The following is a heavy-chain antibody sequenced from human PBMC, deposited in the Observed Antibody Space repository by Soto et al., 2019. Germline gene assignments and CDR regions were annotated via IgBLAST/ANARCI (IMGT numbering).Heavy chain of an antibody. V-gene: IGHV4-59*08. CDR2: IYYSGST. CDR3: ARHAPVDYGDFYSFDS. D-gene: IGHD4-17*01. CDR1: GASVSSYY. J-gene: IGHJ4*02. Sequence: SETLSLTCTVSGASVSSYYWSWIRQPPEKGLEWIGYIYYSGSTNYNPSLKSRVTISVDTTKNQFSLKLSSVTAADTAVYYCARHAPVDYGDFYSFDSRGQGTLVTVPS.